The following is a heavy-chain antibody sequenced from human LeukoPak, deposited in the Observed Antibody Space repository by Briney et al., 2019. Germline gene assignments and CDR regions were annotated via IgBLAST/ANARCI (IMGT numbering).Heavy chain of an antibody. CDR2: IYYRGST. Sequence: SETLSLTCTVSNGDINNYYWIWVRQPTGKGLEWIGYIYYRGSTKYNPSLTSRVTISIDTSNDQVSLRLNSLTAADTAVYYCARSESGVQYFQHYFYIDAWGKGTTVTVSS. V-gene: IGHV4-59*01. CDR3: ARSESGVQYFQHYFYIDA. CDR1: NGDINNYY. D-gene: IGHD2-2*01. J-gene: IGHJ6*03.